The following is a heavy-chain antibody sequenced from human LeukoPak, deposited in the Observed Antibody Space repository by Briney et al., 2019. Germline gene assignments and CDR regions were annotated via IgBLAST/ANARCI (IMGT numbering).Heavy chain of an antibody. CDR3: AKERSRGGDCLDY. D-gene: IGHD2-21*02. V-gene: IGHV3-23*01. CDR2: ISGSGGNT. J-gene: IGHJ4*02. CDR1: GFTFSSHG. Sequence: GGSLRLSCAASGFTFSSHGMNWVRQAPGKGLEWVSGISGSGGNTYYADSVKGRFTISRDNSKNTLYLQMNSLRAEETAVYYCAKERSRGGDCLDYWGQGTLVTVSS.